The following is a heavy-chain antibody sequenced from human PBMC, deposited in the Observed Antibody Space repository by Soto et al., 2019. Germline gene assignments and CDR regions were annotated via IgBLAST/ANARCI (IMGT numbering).Heavy chain of an antibody. CDR2: IYYSGST. CDR3: ASSGLYGSGSYYGQSFDY. D-gene: IGHD3-10*01. J-gene: IGHJ4*02. V-gene: IGHV4-59*01. Sequence: QVQLQESGPGLVKPSETLSLTCTVSGGSISSYYWSWIRQPPGKGLEWIGYIYYSGSTNYNPSLKIRVTISVDTSKNQFSLKLSSVTAADTAVYYCASSGLYGSGSYYGQSFDYWGQGTLVTVSS. CDR1: GGSISSYY.